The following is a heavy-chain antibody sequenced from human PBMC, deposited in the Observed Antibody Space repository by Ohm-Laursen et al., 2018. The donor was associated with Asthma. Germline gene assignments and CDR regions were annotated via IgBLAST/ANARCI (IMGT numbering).Heavy chain of an antibody. V-gene: IGHV4-30-4*01. CDR3: ARYYYDSSGYYSDYYYGMDV. J-gene: IGHJ6*02. CDR2: IYRSAST. D-gene: IGHD3-22*01. Sequence: TLSLTCSVSGGSISTDDYYWSWIRQSPGKGLEWIGYIYRSASTYSNPSLKSRVTISVDTSKNQFSLKLSSVTAADTAVYYCARYYYDSSGYYSDYYYGMDVWGQGTTVTVSS. CDR1: GGSISTDDYY.